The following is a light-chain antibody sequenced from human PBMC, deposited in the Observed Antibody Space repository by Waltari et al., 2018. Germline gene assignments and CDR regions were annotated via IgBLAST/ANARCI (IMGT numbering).Light chain of an antibody. CDR3: HQSYTTPQT. Sequence: EIVMTQSPATLSVSPGERATLSCRASQSVSSNLAWYQQKPGQAPKLLISAASSLQSGVPSRFSGSGSGTEFTLTISSLQPEDFAIYYCHQSYTTPQTFGQGTKVEIK. J-gene: IGKJ1*01. CDR2: AAS. V-gene: IGKV3-15*01. CDR1: QSVSSN.